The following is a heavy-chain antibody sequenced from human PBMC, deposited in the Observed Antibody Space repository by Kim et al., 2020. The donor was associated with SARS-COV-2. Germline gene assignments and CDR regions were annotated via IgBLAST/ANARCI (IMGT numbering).Heavy chain of an antibody. D-gene: IGHD6-13*01. CDR1: GYTFSAYH. V-gene: IGHV1-2*06. Sequence: ASVKVSCKASGYTFSAYHMHWIRQAPGQGLEWMGRINPNTGATTYAQKFQDRVTMTRDTSVNTAYMELNNLRSDDTAVYYCARAPRMAAAAKFYPPDYWGQGTLVTVSS. CDR3: ARAPRMAAAAKFYPPDY. CDR2: INPNTGAT. J-gene: IGHJ4*02.